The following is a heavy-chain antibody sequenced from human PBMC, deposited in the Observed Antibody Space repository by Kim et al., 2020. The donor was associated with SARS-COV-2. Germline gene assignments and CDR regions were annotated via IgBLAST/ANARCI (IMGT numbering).Heavy chain of an antibody. D-gene: IGHD3-3*01. Sequence: GGSLRLSCAASGFTFSSYAMHWVRQAPGKGLEYVSAISSNGGSTYYANSVKGRFTISRDNSKNTLYLQMGSLRAEDMAVYYCARYSAITIFGVVIINYYYGMDVWGQGTTVTVSS. CDR3: ARYSAITIFGVVIINYYYGMDV. J-gene: IGHJ6*02. V-gene: IGHV3-64*01. CDR2: ISSNGGST. CDR1: GFTFSSYA.